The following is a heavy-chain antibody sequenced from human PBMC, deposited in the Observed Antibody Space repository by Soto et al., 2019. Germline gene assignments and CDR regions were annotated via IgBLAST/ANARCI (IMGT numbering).Heavy chain of an antibody. Sequence: EVQLVESGGGLVRPGESLRLSCAASGFTCTSAWINWVRQAPGKGLEWAGRIKSQTEGGTLDYGAPVKGRLTISRDDSQSTAYLQMNSLINEDPAVYYCTTAERGGSYYSDYWGQGTLVNVSS. CDR2: IKSQTEGGTL. CDR3: TTAERGGSYYSDY. J-gene: IGHJ4*02. V-gene: IGHV3-15*07. CDR1: GFTCTSAW. D-gene: IGHD1-26*01.